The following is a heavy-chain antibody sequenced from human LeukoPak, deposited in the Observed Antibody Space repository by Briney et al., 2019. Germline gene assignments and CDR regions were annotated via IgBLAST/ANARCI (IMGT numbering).Heavy chain of an antibody. CDR2: ISGYNGNT. CDR3: ASYYYGSGSYYNAGALDI. Sequence: GASVKVSCKASGYTFSSYAVTWVRQAPGQGVEWMGWISGYNGNTNYAQKVQGRVSMTTDTTTSTAYMELRSLRSDDAAVYYCASYYYGSGSYYNAGALDIWGQGTMVTVSA. CDR1: GYTFSSYA. V-gene: IGHV1-18*01. D-gene: IGHD3-10*01. J-gene: IGHJ3*02.